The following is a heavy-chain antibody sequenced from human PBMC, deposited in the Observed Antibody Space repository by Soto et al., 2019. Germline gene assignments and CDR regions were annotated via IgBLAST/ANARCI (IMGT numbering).Heavy chain of an antibody. CDR1: GFTCSSYA. V-gene: IGHV3-30-3*01. D-gene: IGHD3-10*01. CDR3: ARDASGRTGSPMGPIDY. CDR2: ISYDGSNK. J-gene: IGHJ4*02. Sequence: GRALRVSCAAPGFTCSSYAMHWVRQAPGKGLEWVAVISYDGSNKYYADSVKGRFTISRDNSKNTLYLQMNSLRAEDTAVYYCARDASGRTGSPMGPIDYWGQGTLVTVSS.